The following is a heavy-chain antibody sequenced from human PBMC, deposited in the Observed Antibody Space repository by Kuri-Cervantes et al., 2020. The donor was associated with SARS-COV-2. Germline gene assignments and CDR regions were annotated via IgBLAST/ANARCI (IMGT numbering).Heavy chain of an antibody. Sequence: GESLKISCAASGFTFSSYGMHWVRQAPDKGLEWVAFIRYDGSNKYYADSVKGRFTITRDNSKNTLYLQMNSLRAEDTAVYYCAKDAEQWLVPERNWFDPWGQGTLVTVSS. J-gene: IGHJ5*02. CDR3: AKDAEQWLVPERNWFDP. CDR2: IRYDGSNK. V-gene: IGHV3-30*02. D-gene: IGHD6-19*01. CDR1: GFTFSSYG.